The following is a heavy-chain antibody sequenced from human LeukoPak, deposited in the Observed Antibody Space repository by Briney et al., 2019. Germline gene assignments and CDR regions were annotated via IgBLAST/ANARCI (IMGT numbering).Heavy chain of an antibody. CDR3: AKRHSSSWYNFEY. CDR1: GFTFSSHA. Sequence: PGGSLRLSCAASGFTFSSHAMSWVRQAPGKGLEWVSTISGSGGTTYYADSVKGRFTISRDNSKKTLYLQVHSLRAEDTAIYYCAKRHSSSWYNFEYWGQGTLVTVSS. V-gene: IGHV3-23*01. J-gene: IGHJ4*02. D-gene: IGHD6-13*01. CDR2: ISGSGGTT.